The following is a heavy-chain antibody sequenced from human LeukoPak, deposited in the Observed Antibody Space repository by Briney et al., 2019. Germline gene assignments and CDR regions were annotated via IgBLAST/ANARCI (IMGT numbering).Heavy chain of an antibody. J-gene: IGHJ5*02. V-gene: IGHV3-48*03. CDR1: GFTFSRYE. D-gene: IGHD5-24*01. CDR2: ISGSGDSI. CDR3: ARAPLVLQYRWWFDP. Sequence: GGSLRLSCAASGFTFSRYEMNWVRQAPGKGLEWISYISGSGDSIYYADSVKGRFTISRDNAKNSLYLQMNSLRAEDTAVYHCARAPLVLQYRWWFDPWGQGTLVTVSS.